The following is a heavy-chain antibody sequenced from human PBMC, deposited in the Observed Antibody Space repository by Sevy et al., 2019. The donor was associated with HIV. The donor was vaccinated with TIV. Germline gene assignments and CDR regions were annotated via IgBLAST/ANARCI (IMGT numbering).Heavy chain of an antibody. CDR2: IYYTGKT. Sequence: SETLSLTCTVSGGSISTYYWSWIRQPPGKGLQWIGYIYYTGKTNYNPSLQTPVTMSLDTSKNQFSLRLSSVTSAETAMYYCARLSRNNVVVTGVRRDGFDVWGQGTMVTVSS. D-gene: IGHD2-21*02. CDR1: GGSISTYY. J-gene: IGHJ3*01. CDR3: ARLSRNNVVVTGVRRDGFDV. V-gene: IGHV4-59*01.